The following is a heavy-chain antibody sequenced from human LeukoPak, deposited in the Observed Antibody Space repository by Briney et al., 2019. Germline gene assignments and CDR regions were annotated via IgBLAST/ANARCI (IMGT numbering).Heavy chain of an antibody. J-gene: IGHJ6*02. CDR1: GFTFSTYV. D-gene: IGHD6-19*01. Sequence: GGSQRLSCAASGFTFSTYVMHWVRQAPGKGLQWVAVILYDGSNKYYADSVKGRFIISRDNSKNTLYLQMNSLTAEDTAVYYCARVVAGSVYNYGMDVWGQGTTVTVSS. CDR2: ILYDGSNK. CDR3: ARVVAGSVYNYGMDV. V-gene: IGHV3-30*01.